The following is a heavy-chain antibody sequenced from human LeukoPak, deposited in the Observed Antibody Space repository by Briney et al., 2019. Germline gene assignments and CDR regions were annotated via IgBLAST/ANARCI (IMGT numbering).Heavy chain of an antibody. J-gene: IGHJ6*02. Sequence: GESLKISCEGSGYSFTSYWIGWVRQMPGKGLEWMGIIYPGDSDTRYSPSFQGQVTISADKSISTAYLQWSSLKASDTAMYYCARRADRGYYYYYYGMDVWGQGTTVTVSS. CDR1: GYSFTSYW. CDR3: ARRADRGYYYYYYGMDV. D-gene: IGHD3-10*01. V-gene: IGHV5-51*01. CDR2: IYPGDSDT.